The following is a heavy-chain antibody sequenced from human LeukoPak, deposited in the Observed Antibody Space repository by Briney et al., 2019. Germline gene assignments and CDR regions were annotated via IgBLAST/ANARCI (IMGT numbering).Heavy chain of an antibody. CDR1: GFTFSNYW. J-gene: IGHJ4*02. V-gene: IGHV4-4*02. Sequence: PGGSLRLSCAASGFTFSNYWMSWVRQPPGKGLEWIGEIYHSGNTNYNPSLKSRVTILEDKSKNQFSLKLSSVTAADTAVYYCAGSLGYCTSNVCYLKYWGQGTLVTVSS. CDR3: AGSLGYCTSNVCYLKY. CDR2: IYHSGNT. D-gene: IGHD2-8*01.